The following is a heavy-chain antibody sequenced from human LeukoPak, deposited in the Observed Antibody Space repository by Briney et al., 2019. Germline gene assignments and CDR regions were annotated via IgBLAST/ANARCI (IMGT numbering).Heavy chain of an antibody. CDR3: ARASGTYPFDY. D-gene: IGHD1-26*01. V-gene: IGHV3-7*01. CDR1: GFTFSSHW. Sequence: GGSLRLSCAASGFTFSSHWMSWVRQAPGKGLEWVANIKQDGSEKYYVDSVKGRFTISRDNAKNSLYPQMNSLSAEDTAVYYCARASGTYPFDYWGQGTLVTVSS. CDR2: IKQDGSEK. J-gene: IGHJ4*02.